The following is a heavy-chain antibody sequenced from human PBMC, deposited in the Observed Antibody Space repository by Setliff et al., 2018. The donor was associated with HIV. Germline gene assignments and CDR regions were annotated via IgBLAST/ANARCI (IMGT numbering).Heavy chain of an antibody. CDR2: INAGNGNT. CDR1: GYIFTNYA. J-gene: IGHJ3*02. CDR3: ARDSYDTSGIGAFDI. V-gene: IGHV1-3*01. D-gene: IGHD3-22*01. Sequence: GASVKVSCKASGYIFTNYAMHWVRQAPGQRLEWMGWINAGNGNTKYSQKFQGRVTITRDTSATTAYMELSSLRSEDTAVYYCARDSYDTSGIGAFDIWGQGTMVTVSS.